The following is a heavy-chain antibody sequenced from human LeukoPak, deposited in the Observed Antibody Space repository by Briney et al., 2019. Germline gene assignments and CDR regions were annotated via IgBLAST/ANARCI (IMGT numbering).Heavy chain of an antibody. CDR2: INPNSGGT. J-gene: IGHJ4*02. Sequence: ASVNVSCKASGYTFTGYYMHWVRQAPGQGLEWVGWINPNSGGTNYAQKFQGRVTMTRGTSLSPAYMELSRLRSDDTAVYYCARDGLDITGTTAFDYWGQGTLVTVSS. D-gene: IGHD1-7*01. CDR1: GYTFTGYY. CDR3: ARDGLDITGTTAFDY. V-gene: IGHV1-2*02.